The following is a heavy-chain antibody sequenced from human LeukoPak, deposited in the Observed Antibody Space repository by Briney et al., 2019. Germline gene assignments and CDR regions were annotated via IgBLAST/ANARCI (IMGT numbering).Heavy chain of an antibody. J-gene: IGHJ4*02. CDR3: AKRGLRYFDWLPYYFDY. V-gene: IGHV3-23*01. D-gene: IGHD3-9*01. CDR2: ISGSGGST. CDR1: GFTFSSYA. Sequence: GGSLRLSCAASGFTFSSYAMSWVRQAPGKGLEWVSAISGSGGSTYYADSVKGRFTISRDNSKNTLYLQMNSLRAGDTAVYYCAKRGLRYFDWLPYYFDYWGQGTLVTVSS.